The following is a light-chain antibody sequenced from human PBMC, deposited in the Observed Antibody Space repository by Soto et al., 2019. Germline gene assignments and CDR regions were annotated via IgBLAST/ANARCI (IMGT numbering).Light chain of an antibody. CDR1: SSDVGSYNR. V-gene: IGLV2-18*02. CDR2: EVS. Sequence: LTQPPSVSGSPGQSVTISCTGASSDVGSYNRVSWYQQPPGTAPKTMIYEVSNRPSGVPDRFSGSKSGNTASLTISGLQAEDEADYYCSSYTSSSTYVFGTGTKVTVL. CDR3: SSYTSSSTYV. J-gene: IGLJ1*01.